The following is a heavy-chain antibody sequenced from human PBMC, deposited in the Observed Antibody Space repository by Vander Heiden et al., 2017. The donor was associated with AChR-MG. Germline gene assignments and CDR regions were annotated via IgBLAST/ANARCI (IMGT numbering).Heavy chain of an antibody. CDR3: AKDIYPYSSSCNFDY. J-gene: IGHJ4*02. Sequence: EVQLVESGGGLVQPGRSLRLSCAASGFTFDDYAMHWVRQAPGKGLEWVSGISWNSGSIGYADSVKGRFTISRDNAKNSLYLQMNSLRAEDTALYYCAKDIYPYSSSCNFDYWGQGTLVTVSS. CDR2: ISWNSGSI. V-gene: IGHV3-9*01. D-gene: IGHD6-13*01. CDR1: GFTFDDYA.